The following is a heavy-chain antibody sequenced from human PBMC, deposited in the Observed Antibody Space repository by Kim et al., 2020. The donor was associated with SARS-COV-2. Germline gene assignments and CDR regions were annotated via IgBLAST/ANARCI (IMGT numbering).Heavy chain of an antibody. CDR3: AKSRDGDNYGPGDY. CDR1: GITFSNYA. Sequence: GGSLRLSCAASGITFSNYAMSWVRQAPGKGLEWVSAISGSGGTTYYADSVKGRFTISRDNSKNTLYLQMNSLRAEDTAVYYCAKSRDGDNYGPGDYWGQGILVTVSS. D-gene: IGHD5-18*01. CDR2: ISGSGGTT. J-gene: IGHJ4*02. V-gene: IGHV3-23*01.